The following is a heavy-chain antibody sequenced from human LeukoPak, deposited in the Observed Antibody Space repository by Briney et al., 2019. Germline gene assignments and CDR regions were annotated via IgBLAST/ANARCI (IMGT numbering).Heavy chain of an antibody. Sequence: SETLSLTCAVSGGSISSSSYYWGWIRQPPGKGLEWIGSIYYSGSTYYNPSLKSRVTISVDTSKNQFSLKLSSVTAADTAVYYCARHIFPSAATVTTPWFDAWGQGTLVTVSS. CDR3: ARHIFPSAATVTTPWFDA. D-gene: IGHD4-17*01. J-gene: IGHJ5*02. CDR1: GGSISSSSYY. CDR2: IYYSGST. V-gene: IGHV4-39*01.